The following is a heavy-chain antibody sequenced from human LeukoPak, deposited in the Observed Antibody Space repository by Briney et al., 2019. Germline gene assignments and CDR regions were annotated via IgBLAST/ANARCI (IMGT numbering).Heavy chain of an antibody. CDR1: GGTFSSYA. CDR2: IIPIFGTA. J-gene: IGHJ3*02. CDR3: YIVVVPAAMESGDAFDI. V-gene: IGHV1-69*01. Sequence: SVKVSCKASGGTFSSYAISWVRQAPGQGLEWMGGIIPIFGTANYAQKFQGRVTITADESTSTAYMELSSLRSEDTAVYYCYIVVVPAAMESGDAFDIWGQGTMVTVSS. D-gene: IGHD2-2*01.